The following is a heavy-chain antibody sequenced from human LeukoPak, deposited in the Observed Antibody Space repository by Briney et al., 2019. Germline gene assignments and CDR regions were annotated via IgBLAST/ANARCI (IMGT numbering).Heavy chain of an antibody. CDR2: INPSGGST. Sequence: ASVKVSCKASGYTFTSYYMNWVRQAPGQGLEWMGMINPSGGSTSYAQKFQGRVTMTRGMSTSTVYMELSSLRSEDTAVYYCARVYYYGSGTSYYYYYMDVWGKGTTVTVSS. V-gene: IGHV1-46*01. CDR3: ARVYYYGSGTSYYYYYMDV. D-gene: IGHD3-10*01. CDR1: GYTFTSYY. J-gene: IGHJ6*03.